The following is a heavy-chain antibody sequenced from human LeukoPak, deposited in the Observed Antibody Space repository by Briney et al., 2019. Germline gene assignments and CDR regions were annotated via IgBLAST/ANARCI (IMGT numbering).Heavy chain of an antibody. J-gene: IGHJ4*02. CDR3: ARWGSGAYHFFDS. D-gene: IGHD1-26*01. V-gene: IGHV3-30*03. CDR1: GFTFSSYG. CDR2: ISHDGSNK. Sequence: GRSLRLSCAASGFTFSSYGMHWVRQAPGEGLEWVAVISHDGSNKYYADSVKGRFTISRDNSKSTMYMQMDSLRAEDTAMYYCARWGSGAYHFFDSWGPGTLVTVSS.